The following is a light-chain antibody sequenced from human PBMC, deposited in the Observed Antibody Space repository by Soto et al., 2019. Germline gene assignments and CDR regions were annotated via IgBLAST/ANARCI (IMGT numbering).Light chain of an antibody. V-gene: IGLV2-14*01. Sequence: QSALTQPASVSGSPGQSITISCTGTRSDVGGYNFVSWYQQYPGKAPKLMIYDVSNRPSGVSNRFSGSKSGNTASLTISGPQAEDEADYYCSSYRSSSTGVFGTGTKLTVL. J-gene: IGLJ1*01. CDR1: RSDVGGYNF. CDR3: SSYRSSSTGV. CDR2: DVS.